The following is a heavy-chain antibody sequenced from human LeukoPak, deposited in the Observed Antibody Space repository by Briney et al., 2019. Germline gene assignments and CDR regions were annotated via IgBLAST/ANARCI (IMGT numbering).Heavy chain of an antibody. Sequence: GGSLRLSCAASGFTFSDYYMSWIRQAPGKGLEWVXXIXXSGXTIXYADSVXGRFTISRDNAKNSLYLQMNSLRAEDTAVYYXARVLYXXXXXXFDPWGQGTXXXVSS. CDR1: GFTFSDYY. V-gene: IGHV3-11*04. J-gene: IGHJ5*02. CDR2: IXXSGXTI. CDR3: ARVLYXXXXXXFDP. D-gene: IGHD2-15*01.